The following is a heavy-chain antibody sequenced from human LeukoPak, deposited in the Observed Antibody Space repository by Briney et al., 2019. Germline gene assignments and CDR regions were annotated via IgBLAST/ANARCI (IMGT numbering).Heavy chain of an antibody. CDR2: ISGSGRST. J-gene: IGHJ4*02. D-gene: IGHD3-10*01. V-gene: IGHV3-23*01. CDR3: AKDQGFGDPPSDY. Sequence: PGGSLRLSCAASGFTFSSYVMTWVRQAPGKGLEWVSAISGSGRSTYYADSVKGRFTISRDNSKNTLYLQMNSLRAEDTAIYYCAKDQGFGDPPSDYWGQGTLVTVSS. CDR1: GFTFSSYV.